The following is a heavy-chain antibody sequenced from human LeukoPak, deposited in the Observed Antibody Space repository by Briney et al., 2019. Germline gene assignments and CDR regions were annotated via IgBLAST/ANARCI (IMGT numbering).Heavy chain of an antibody. V-gene: IGHV4-61*02. J-gene: IGHJ4*02. CDR2: IYTSGST. Sequence: SETPSLTCTVSGGSISSGSYYWSWIRQPAGKGLEWIGRIYTSGSTNYNPSPKSRVTISVDTSKSQFSLKLSSVTAADTAVYYCAREYYYDSSGSPGVDYWGQGTLVTVSS. CDR1: GGSISSGSYY. CDR3: AREYYYDSSGSPGVDY. D-gene: IGHD3-22*01.